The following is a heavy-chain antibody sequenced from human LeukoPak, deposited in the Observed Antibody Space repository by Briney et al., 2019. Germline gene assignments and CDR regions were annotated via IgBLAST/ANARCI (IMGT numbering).Heavy chain of an antibody. V-gene: IGHV1-18*01. Sequence: ASVTVSCKASGYTFTSYGISWVRQAPGQGLDWMGWISAYSGNTNYAQNLQGRVTMTTDTSTSTAYMELRSLRSDDTAVYFCARDVGYGSGWYSDSWGQGTLVTVSS. CDR2: ISAYSGNT. CDR3: ARDVGYGSGWYSDS. J-gene: IGHJ4*02. D-gene: IGHD6-19*01. CDR1: GYTFTSYG.